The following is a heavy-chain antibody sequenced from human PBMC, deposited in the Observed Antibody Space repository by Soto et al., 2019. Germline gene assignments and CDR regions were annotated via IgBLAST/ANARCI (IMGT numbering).Heavy chain of an antibody. CDR3: ARGGSSKVEYYYYGMDV. Sequence: QVQLVQSGAEVKKPGSSVKVSCKASGGTFSSYAISWVRQAPGQGLEWMGGIIPIFGTANYAQKFQGRVTITADKSTSTAYMELSSLRSEDTAVYYCARGGSSKVEYYYYGMDVWGQGTTVTVSS. J-gene: IGHJ6*02. V-gene: IGHV1-69*06. CDR1: GGTFSSYA. D-gene: IGHD6-6*01. CDR2: IIPIFGTA.